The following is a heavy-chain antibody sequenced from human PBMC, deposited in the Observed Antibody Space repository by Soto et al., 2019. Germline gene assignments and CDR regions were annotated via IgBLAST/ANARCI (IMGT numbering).Heavy chain of an antibody. J-gene: IGHJ4*02. CDR3: ATGPYSGSYYEPPPLDY. V-gene: IGHV1-24*01. Sequence: ASVKVSCKISGYTLTELSMHWVRQAPGKGLEWMGGFDPEDGETIYAQKFQGRVTMTEDTSTDTAYMELSSLRSEDTAVYYSATGPYSGSYYEPPPLDYWGQGTLVTVSS. CDR2: FDPEDGET. D-gene: IGHD1-26*01. CDR1: GYTLTELS.